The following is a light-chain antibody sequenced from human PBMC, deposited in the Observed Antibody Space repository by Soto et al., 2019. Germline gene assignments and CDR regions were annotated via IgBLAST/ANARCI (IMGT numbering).Light chain of an antibody. CDR1: GSDIGDYDY. CDR2: EVS. Sequence: QSVLAQPASVSGSPGQSITISCTGTGSDIGDYDYVSWFQQHPGKAPKPIISEVSNRPSGVSNRFSGSKSDNTASLTISGLQAEDEADYYCGSYTSTSTCVFGTGTKVTVL. V-gene: IGLV2-14*01. CDR3: GSYTSTSTCV. J-gene: IGLJ1*01.